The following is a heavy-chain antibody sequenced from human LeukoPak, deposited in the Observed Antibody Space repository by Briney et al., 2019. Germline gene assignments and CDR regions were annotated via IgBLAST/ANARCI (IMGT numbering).Heavy chain of an antibody. CDR3: ARDYGAFDI. Sequence: PGGSLRLSCAASGFTFSSYAMHWVRQAPGKGLEWVAVISYDGSDKYYAGSVKGRFTISRDNSKNTLYLQMNSLRAEDTAVYYCARDYGAFDIWGQGTMVTVSS. V-gene: IGHV3-30-3*01. J-gene: IGHJ3*02. D-gene: IGHD3-10*01. CDR1: GFTFSSYA. CDR2: ISYDGSDK.